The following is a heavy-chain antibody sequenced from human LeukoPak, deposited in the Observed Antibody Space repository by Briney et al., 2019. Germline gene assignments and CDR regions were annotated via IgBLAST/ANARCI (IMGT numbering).Heavy chain of an antibody. CDR3: ARDLPRPYYYDSSSYYPSFDY. CDR2: IKQDGSEK. J-gene: IGHJ4*02. CDR1: GSTFSSYW. D-gene: IGHD3-22*01. Sequence: PGGSLRLSCAASGSTFSSYWMSWVRQAPGKGLEWVANIKQDGSEKYYVDSVKGRFTISRDNAKNSLYLQMNSLRAEDTAVYYCARDLPRPYYYDSSSYYPSFDYWGQGTLVTVSS. V-gene: IGHV3-7*01.